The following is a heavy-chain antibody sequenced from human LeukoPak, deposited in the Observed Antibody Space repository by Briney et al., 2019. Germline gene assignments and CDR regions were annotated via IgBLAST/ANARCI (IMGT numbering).Heavy chain of an antibody. CDR2: IYTSGST. J-gene: IGHJ4*02. Sequence: SETLSLTSTVSADSISTYYWSWLRQPAGRGLEWIGRIYTSGSTNYNPSLKSRVTMSVDTSKNQFSLKLSSVTAADTAVYYCARLSCSNTSCYSFDYWGQGTLVTVSS. CDR1: ADSISTYY. CDR3: ARLSCSNTSCYSFDY. V-gene: IGHV4-4*07. D-gene: IGHD2-2*01.